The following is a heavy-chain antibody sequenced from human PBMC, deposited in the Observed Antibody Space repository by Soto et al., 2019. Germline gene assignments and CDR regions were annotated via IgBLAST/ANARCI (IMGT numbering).Heavy chain of an antibody. CDR3: ARAMVVLDIVLMVYAIWFDP. J-gene: IGHJ5*02. D-gene: IGHD2-8*01. V-gene: IGHV3-7*01. CDR2: IKQDGSEK. CDR1: GFTFSSYW. Sequence: GESLKISCAASGFTFSSYWMSWVRQAPGKGLEWVANIKQDGSEKYYVDSVKGRFTISRDNAKNSLYLQMNSLRAEDTAVYYCARAMVVLDIVLMVYAIWFDPWGQGTLVTVSS.